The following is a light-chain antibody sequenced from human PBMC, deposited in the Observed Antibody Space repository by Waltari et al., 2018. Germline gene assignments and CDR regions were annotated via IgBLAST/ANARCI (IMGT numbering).Light chain of an antibody. J-gene: IGLJ2*01. V-gene: IGLV2-8*01. CDR2: DFT. Sequence: QSALTQPPSASGPPGQSVTISCTGTNSDIDNFQYVSWYQQHPGKAPRLIIYDFTKRPSEVPKRFSGSKSGNMASLTVSYLQADDEADYFCCSFSGGNDLLFGGGTKLTVL. CDR1: NSDIDNFQY. CDR3: CSFSGGNDLL.